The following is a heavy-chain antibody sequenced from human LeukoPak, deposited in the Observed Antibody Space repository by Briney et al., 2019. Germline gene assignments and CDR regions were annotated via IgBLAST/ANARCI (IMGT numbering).Heavy chain of an antibody. CDR3: AKEDRRGRHFDY. J-gene: IGHJ4*02. V-gene: IGHV3-9*01. D-gene: IGHD3-16*01. CDR1: GFTFDDYA. Sequence: GGSLRLSCAASGFTFDDYAMHWVRQAPGKGLEWVSGISWNSGSIGYADSVKGRFTISRDNAKNSLYLQMNSLRAEDTALYYCAKEDRRGRHFDYWGQGTLVTVSS. CDR2: ISWNSGSI.